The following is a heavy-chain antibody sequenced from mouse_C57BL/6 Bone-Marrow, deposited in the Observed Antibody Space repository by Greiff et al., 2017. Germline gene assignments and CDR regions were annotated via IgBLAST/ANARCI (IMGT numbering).Heavy chain of an antibody. CDR3: TRGGYSNYGDY. D-gene: IGHD2-5*01. Sequence: VQLVESGAELVRPGASVTLSCKASGYTFTDYEMHWVKQTPVHGLAWIGAIDPETGGTAYNQKFKGKAILTADKSSSTAYMELRSLTSEDSAVYYCTRGGYSNYGDYWGQGTTLTVSS. CDR1: GYTFTDYE. CDR2: IDPETGGT. J-gene: IGHJ2*01. V-gene: IGHV1-15*01.